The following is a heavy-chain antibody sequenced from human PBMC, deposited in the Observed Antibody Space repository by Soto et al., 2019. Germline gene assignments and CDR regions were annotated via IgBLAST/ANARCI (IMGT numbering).Heavy chain of an antibody. D-gene: IGHD1-7*01. J-gene: IGHJ4*02. Sequence: EVQLAESGGGMVQPGGSLRLSCVASGFTFSSYDMHWVRQALGKGLEYVSSISSNGGTTYYGNSVKGRFTISRDNSKTTLYLQMGSLRAEDMAVYYCVRRVSGNYDYWGQGTLVTVSS. V-gene: IGHV3-64*01. CDR2: ISSNGGTT. CDR3: VRRVSGNYDY. CDR1: GFTFSSYD.